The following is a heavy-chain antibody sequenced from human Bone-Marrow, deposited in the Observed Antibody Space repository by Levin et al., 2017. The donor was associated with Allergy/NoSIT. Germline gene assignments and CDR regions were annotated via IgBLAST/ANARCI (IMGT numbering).Heavy chain of an antibody. CDR2: IWFDGNNK. CDR1: GFDFRTYA. V-gene: IGHV3-33*01. J-gene: IGHJ4*02. CDR3: ARDVYWNLDY. D-gene: IGHD1-1*01. Sequence: GESLKISCAASGFDFRTYAMHWVRQAPGKGLEWISVIWFDGNNKYYVDSVKGRFTISRDNSNKRLYLQMDSLTTEDTGLYFCARDVYWNLDYWGQGTLVIVSS.